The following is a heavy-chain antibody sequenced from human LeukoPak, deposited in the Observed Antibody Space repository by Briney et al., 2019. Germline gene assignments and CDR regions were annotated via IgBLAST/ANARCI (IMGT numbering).Heavy chain of an antibody. J-gene: IGHJ4*02. Sequence: SETLSLTCAVYGXSFSGYYWSWIRQPPGKGLEWIGEINHSGSTNYNPSLKSRVTISVDTSKNQFSLKLSSVTAADTAVYYCARSNGSSWHYYFDYWGQGTLVTVSS. V-gene: IGHV4-34*01. CDR2: INHSGST. D-gene: IGHD6-13*01. CDR3: ARSNGSSWHYYFDY. CDR1: GXSFSGYY.